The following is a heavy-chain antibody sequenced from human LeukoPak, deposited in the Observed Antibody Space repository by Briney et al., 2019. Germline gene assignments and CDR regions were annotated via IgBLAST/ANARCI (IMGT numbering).Heavy chain of an antibody. D-gene: IGHD2-2*01. J-gene: IGHJ3*02. CDR2: IYYSGST. CDR3: ARIPTNAVPAAHNGFDI. CDR1: GGSISSYY. Sequence: SETLSLTCTVSGGSISSYYWSWIRQPPGKGLEWIGYIYYSGSTNYNPSLKSRVTISVDTSKNQFSLKLSSVTAADTAVYYCARIPTNAVPAAHNGFDIWGQGTMLTVSS. V-gene: IGHV4-59*08.